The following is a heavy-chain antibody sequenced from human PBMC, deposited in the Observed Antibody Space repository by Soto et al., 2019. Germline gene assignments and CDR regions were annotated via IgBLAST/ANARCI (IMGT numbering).Heavy chain of an antibody. V-gene: IGHV3-23*01. J-gene: IGHJ5*02. CDR1: GFTFSSSA. D-gene: IGHD6-19*01. Sequence: EVQLLDSGGGLVQPGGSLRLSCAASGFTFSSSAMSWVRQAPGKGLEWVSAVSGSGGTTYYADSVRGRFTISRDNSKNPRSLPMNRLRAEDTAISFCAICTVDPIVTSGWCQYLDPWGQGTLVTVSS. CDR2: VSGSGGTT. CDR3: AICTVDPIVTSGWCQYLDP.